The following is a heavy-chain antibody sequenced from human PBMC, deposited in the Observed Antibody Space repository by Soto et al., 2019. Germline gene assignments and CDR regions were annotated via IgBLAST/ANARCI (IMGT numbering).Heavy chain of an antibody. D-gene: IGHD1-7*01. J-gene: IGHJ4*02. CDR1: GFTFSSYG. Sequence: GGSLRLSCVASGFTFSSYGMHWVRQAPGKGLEWVAVISYDGSNKYYADSVKGRFTISRDNSKNTLYLQMNSLRAEDTAVYYCAKEGPITGTTFFDYWGQGTLVTVSS. CDR3: AKEGPITGTTFFDY. V-gene: IGHV3-30*18. CDR2: ISYDGSNK.